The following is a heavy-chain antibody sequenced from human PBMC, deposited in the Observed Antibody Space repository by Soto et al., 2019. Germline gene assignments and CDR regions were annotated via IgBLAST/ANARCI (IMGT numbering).Heavy chain of an antibody. J-gene: IGHJ4*02. CDR1: GFTFSIYS. Sequence: EVQLMESGGVLVQPGGSLRLSCAASGFTFSIYSLNWVRQAPGKGLEWISYISHTGSTIYYADSVKGRFTVSRDNAKNSLYLQMNSLRAEDTAIYYCARGTSCSSDTCYDLGATKFDHWGQGTLVAVSS. D-gene: IGHD2-2*01. CDR3: ARGTSCSSDTCYDLGATKFDH. V-gene: IGHV3-48*01. CDR2: ISHTGSTI.